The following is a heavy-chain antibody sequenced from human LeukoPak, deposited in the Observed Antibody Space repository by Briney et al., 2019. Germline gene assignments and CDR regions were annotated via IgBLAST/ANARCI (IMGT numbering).Heavy chain of an antibody. D-gene: IGHD5-12*01. Sequence: ASVKVSCKASGYTFTSYGISWVRQAPGQGLEWMGGIIPIFGTANYAQKFQGRVTITADESTSTAYMELSSLRSEDTAVYYCARDKNVDIVATISTFGWFDPWGQGTLVTVSS. CDR1: GYTFTSYG. CDR2: IIPIFGTA. J-gene: IGHJ5*02. V-gene: IGHV1-69*13. CDR3: ARDKNVDIVATISTFGWFDP.